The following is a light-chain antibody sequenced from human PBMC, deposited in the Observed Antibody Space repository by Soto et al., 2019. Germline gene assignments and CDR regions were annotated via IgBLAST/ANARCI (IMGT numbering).Light chain of an antibody. Sequence: QSALTQPPSASGSPGQSVAISCTGTSSDVGGYNYVSWYQQYPGKAPQLVIYGVSDRPSGVSSRFSGSKSGNTASLTISGLQADDEADYYCASYTTSSVLGVFGTGTKLTVL. V-gene: IGLV2-14*01. CDR1: SSDVGGYNY. CDR3: ASYTTSSVLGV. CDR2: GVS. J-gene: IGLJ1*01.